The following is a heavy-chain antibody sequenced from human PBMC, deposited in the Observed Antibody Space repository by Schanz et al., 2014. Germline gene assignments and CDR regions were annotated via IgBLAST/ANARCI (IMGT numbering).Heavy chain of an antibody. V-gene: IGHV1-46*01. D-gene: IGHD3-9*01. CDR2: IIPILDKT. Sequence: QVQLVQSGAEVKKPGASVKVSCKASGYTFTSYYMHWVRQAPGQGLEWMGRIIPILDKTNYAQKCQGRVTMTADKSTSTVYMEVSGLRSEDTAVYYCAKVDRTRYYAMEVWGQGTTVNVSS. CDR1: GYTFTSYY. J-gene: IGHJ6*02. CDR3: AKVDRTRYYAMEV.